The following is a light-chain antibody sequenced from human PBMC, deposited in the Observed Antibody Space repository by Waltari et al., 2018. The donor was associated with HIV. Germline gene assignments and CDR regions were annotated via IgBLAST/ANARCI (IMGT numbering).Light chain of an antibody. CDR1: SGRIVTNY. J-gene: IGLJ2*01. Sequence: NFILTQPHSVSESPGKTVTIPCTRSSGRIVTNYVQWYQLRPGTSPPPVIDEDNQRPSGVPDRFSGSIDSSSNSASLTISGLKTEDEADYYCQSYDNTDVVFGGGTKLTVL. CDR2: EDN. V-gene: IGLV6-57*01. CDR3: QSYDNTDVV.